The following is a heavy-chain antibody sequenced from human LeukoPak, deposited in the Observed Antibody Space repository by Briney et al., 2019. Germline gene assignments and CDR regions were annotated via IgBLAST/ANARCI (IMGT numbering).Heavy chain of an antibody. CDR2: INPNSGGT. J-gene: IGHJ5*02. Sequence: ASVTVSCKASGYSFTGYHLYWVRQAPGQGLEWMGWINPNSGGTNYAQRFQGRVTMTRDTSISTAYMELSSLRSDDTAVYYCARGYVVFSSPYRFELWGQGTLVTVFS. D-gene: IGHD6-19*01. CDR1: GYSFTGYH. V-gene: IGHV1-2*02. CDR3: ARGYVVFSSPYRFEL.